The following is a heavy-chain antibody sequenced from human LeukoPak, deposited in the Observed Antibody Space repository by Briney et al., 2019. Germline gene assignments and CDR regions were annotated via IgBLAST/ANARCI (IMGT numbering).Heavy chain of an antibody. V-gene: IGHV1-8*02. Sequence: GASVKVSCKASGYTFTSYGINWVRQATGQGLEWMGWMNPNSGNTGYAQKFQGRVTMTRNTSISTAYMELSSLRSEDTAVYYCARGLMWSPSIFDPWGQGTLVTVSS. D-gene: IGHD2-2*01. J-gene: IGHJ5*02. CDR3: ARGLMWSPSIFDP. CDR1: GYTFTSYG. CDR2: MNPNSGNT.